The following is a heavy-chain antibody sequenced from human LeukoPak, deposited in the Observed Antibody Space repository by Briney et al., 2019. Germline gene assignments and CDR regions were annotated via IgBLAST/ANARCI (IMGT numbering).Heavy chain of an antibody. CDR3: AAGIAAAGPIVPPDY. CDR1: GFIFSSYW. D-gene: IGHD6-13*01. V-gene: IGHV3-7*01. Sequence: GGSLRPSCVASGFIFSSYWMSWVRQAPGKGLEWVANIKQDGSEKYYVDSVKGRFTISRDNAKNSLYLQMNSLRAEDTAAYYCAAGIAAAGPIVPPDYWGQGTLVTVSS. J-gene: IGHJ4*02. CDR2: IKQDGSEK.